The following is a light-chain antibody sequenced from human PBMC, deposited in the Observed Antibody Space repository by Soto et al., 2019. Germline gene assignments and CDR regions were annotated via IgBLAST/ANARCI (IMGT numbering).Light chain of an antibody. CDR3: AAWDDSLSAVV. V-gene: IGLV1-47*01. J-gene: IGLJ2*01. CDR1: SSNIESNY. Sequence: SVLTQPPSASGTPGQRVTISCSGSSSNIESNYVYWYQQLPGSAPKLLIYRNDQRPSGVPDRFSGSKSGTSASLAISGLRSEDEADYYCAAWDDSLSAVVFGGGTQLTVL. CDR2: RND.